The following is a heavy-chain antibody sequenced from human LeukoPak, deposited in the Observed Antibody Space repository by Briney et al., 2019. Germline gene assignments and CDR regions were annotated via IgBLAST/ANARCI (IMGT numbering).Heavy chain of an antibody. CDR2: IWYDGSNK. V-gene: IGHV3-33*08. D-gene: IGHD3-22*01. J-gene: IGHJ4*02. CDR1: GFTFSSYA. Sequence: GGSLRLSCAASGFTFSSYAMNWVRQAPGKGLEWVAVIWYDGSNKYYADSVKGRFTISRDNSKNTLYLQMNSLRAEDTAVYYCARGIHYDSSGSPFDYWGQGTLVTVSS. CDR3: ARGIHYDSSGSPFDY.